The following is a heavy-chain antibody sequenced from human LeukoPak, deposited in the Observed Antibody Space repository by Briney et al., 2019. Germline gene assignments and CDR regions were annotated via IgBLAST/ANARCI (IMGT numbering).Heavy chain of an antibody. V-gene: IGHV3-48*03. D-gene: IGHD3-16*02. Sequence: GGSLRLSCAVSGFTCNNFEMNWVRQAPGKGLEWVSYIDISGTSIYYVDSVKGRFTISRDNAKNSLYLQMNSLRAEDTAVYYCARDYLSGFDYWGQGTLVTVSS. CDR2: IDISGTSI. CDR3: ARDYLSGFDY. CDR1: GFTCNNFE. J-gene: IGHJ4*02.